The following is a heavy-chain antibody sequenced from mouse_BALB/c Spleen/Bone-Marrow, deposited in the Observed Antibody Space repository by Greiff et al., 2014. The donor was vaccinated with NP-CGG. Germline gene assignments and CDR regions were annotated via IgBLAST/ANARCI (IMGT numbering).Heavy chain of an antibody. CDR1: GFTFSSYD. V-gene: IGHV5-9-4*01. CDR3: ARAEGKLLRPLFAY. D-gene: IGHD1-2*01. J-gene: IGHJ3*01. CDR2: ISSGGSYT. Sequence: VQLQQPGGGLVKPGGSLKLSCAASGFTFSSYDMSWVRQSPEKRLEWVAEISSGGSYTYYPENVTGRFTISRDNAKNTLYLEMSSLRSEDTAMYYCARAEGKLLRPLFAYWGQGTLVTVSA.